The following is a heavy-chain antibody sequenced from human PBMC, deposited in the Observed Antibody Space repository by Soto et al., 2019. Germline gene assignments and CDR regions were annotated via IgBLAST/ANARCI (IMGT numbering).Heavy chain of an antibody. CDR1: GDSVSSNSAA. CDR3: ARGKWLVRGYYYSGMDV. D-gene: IGHD6-19*01. CDR2: AYYRSKWYN. J-gene: IGHJ6*02. V-gene: IGHV6-1*01. Sequence: PSQTLSLTCAISGDSVSSNSAAWNWIRQSPSRGLEWLGRAYYRSKWYNDYAVSVKSRITINPDTSKNQFSLQLNSVTPEDTVVYYCARGKWLVRGYYYSGMDVWGQGTTVTVPS.